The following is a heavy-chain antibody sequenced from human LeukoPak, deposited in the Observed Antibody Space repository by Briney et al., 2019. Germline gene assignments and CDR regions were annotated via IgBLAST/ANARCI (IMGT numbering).Heavy chain of an antibody. V-gene: IGHV3-49*04. Sequence: PGGSLRLSCTASGFTFGDYAMSWVRQAPGKGLEWVGFIRSKAYGGTTEYAASVKGRFTISRDDSKSIAYLQVNSLKTEDTAVYYCTRLRPRWSYYFDYWGQGTLVTVSS. CDR3: TRLRPRWSYYFDY. J-gene: IGHJ4*02. CDR1: GFTFGDYA. CDR2: IRSKAYGGTT. D-gene: IGHD6-13*01.